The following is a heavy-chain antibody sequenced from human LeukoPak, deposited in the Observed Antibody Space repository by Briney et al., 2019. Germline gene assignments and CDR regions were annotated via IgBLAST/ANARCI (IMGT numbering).Heavy chain of an antibody. D-gene: IGHD3-22*01. CDR1: GGSISSNW. J-gene: IGHJ4*02. CDR2: IYVSGTT. Sequence: SETLSLTCTVSGGSISSNWWSWVRQSPGKGLEWIGEIYVSGTTNYNPSLKSRVTISVDQSKRQFSLKLNSVTAADTAVYYCVGNGYYSVDYWGQGTLVTVSS. V-gene: IGHV4-4*02. CDR3: VGNGYYSVDY.